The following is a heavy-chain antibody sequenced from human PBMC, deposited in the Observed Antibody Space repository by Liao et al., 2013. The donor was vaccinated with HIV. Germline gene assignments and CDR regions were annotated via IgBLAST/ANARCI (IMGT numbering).Heavy chain of an antibody. V-gene: IGHV4-39*07. Sequence: QLQLQESGPGLVKPSETLSLTCTVSGGSISSSSYYWGWIRQPPGKGLEWIGSIYYSGSTYYNPSLKSRVTISVDTSKNQFSLKLSSVTAADTAVYYCARDPCGGDCYYRVRVLGPIDYWGQGTLVTVSS. D-gene: IGHD2-21*01. CDR1: GGSISSSSYY. CDR3: ARDPCGGDCYYRVRVLGPIDY. CDR2: IYYSGST. J-gene: IGHJ4*02.